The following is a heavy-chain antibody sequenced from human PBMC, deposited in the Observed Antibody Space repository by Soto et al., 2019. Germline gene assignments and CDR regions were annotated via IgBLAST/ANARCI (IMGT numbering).Heavy chain of an antibody. J-gene: IGHJ3*02. CDR3: AKEDYDSSGYYQPGVAFDI. CDR2: ISYDGSNK. CDR1: GFTFSSYG. D-gene: IGHD3-22*01. Sequence: QVQLVESGGGVVQPGRSLRLSCAASGFTFSSYGMHWVRQAPGKGLEWVAVISYDGSNKYYADSVKGRFTISRDNSKNALYLQMNSLGAEDTGVYYCAKEDYDSSGYYQPGVAFDIWGQGTMVTVSS. V-gene: IGHV3-30*18.